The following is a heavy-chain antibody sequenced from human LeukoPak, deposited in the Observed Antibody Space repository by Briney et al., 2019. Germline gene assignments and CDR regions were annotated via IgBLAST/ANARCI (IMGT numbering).Heavy chain of an antibody. CDR3: AKDLIAARVWGVYFDY. D-gene: IGHD6-6*01. CDR1: GFTFSSYA. Sequence: GGSLRFSCSASGFTFSSYAMRWVRQAPGKGLEWVSTITAGGVRSYYADSVKGRFTISRDNSKNTMYLQMNSLRDEDTAVYYCAKDLIAARVWGVYFDYWGQGTLVTVSS. J-gene: IGHJ4*02. CDR2: ITAGGVRS. V-gene: IGHV3-23*01.